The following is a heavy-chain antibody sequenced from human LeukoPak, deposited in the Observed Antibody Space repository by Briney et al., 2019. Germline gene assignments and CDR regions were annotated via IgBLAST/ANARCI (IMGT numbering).Heavy chain of an antibody. CDR2: IIPIFGTA. D-gene: IGHD7-27*01. J-gene: IGHJ6*03. V-gene: IGHV1-69*13. CDR1: GGTFSSYA. Sequence: ASVKVSCKASGGTFSSYAISWVRQAPGQGREWMGGIIPIFGTANYAQKFQGRVTITADESTSTAYMELSSLRSEDTAVYYCARGSILGANWGQMAYYYYMDVWGKGTTVTVSS. CDR3: ARGSILGANWGQMAYYYYMDV.